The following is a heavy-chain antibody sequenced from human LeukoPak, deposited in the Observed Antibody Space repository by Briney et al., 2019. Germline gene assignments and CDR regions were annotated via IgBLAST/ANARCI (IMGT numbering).Heavy chain of an antibody. J-gene: IGHJ5*02. CDR1: GGSISSYY. CDR3: AREPGFDSSGYLNWFDP. CDR2: ISYSGST. Sequence: PSETLSLTCTVPGGSISSYYWSWIRQPPGKGLEWIACISYSGSTKYNPSLKSRVTISIDTSKNQLSLKLSSVTAADTAVYYCAREPGFDSSGYLNWFDPWGQGTPFTVSS. D-gene: IGHD3-22*01. V-gene: IGHV4-59*01.